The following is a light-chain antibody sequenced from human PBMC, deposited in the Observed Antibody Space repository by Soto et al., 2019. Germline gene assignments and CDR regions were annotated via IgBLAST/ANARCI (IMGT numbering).Light chain of an antibody. J-gene: IGLJ1*01. Sequence: QAAQTQSGSVSGSPGQSIAISCTGTSSDVGAYNYVSWYQHHPGKAPKVIIYEVSNRPSGVSHRFPGSRSGNTASLTISGLQAEDEADYYCCSYTSSTNYVFGTGTKVTVL. CDR2: EVS. CDR1: SSDVGAYNY. CDR3: CSYTSSTNYV. V-gene: IGLV2-14*01.